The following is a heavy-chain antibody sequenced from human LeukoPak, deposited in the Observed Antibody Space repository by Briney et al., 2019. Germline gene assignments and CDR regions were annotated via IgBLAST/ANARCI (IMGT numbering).Heavy chain of an antibody. V-gene: IGHV3-23*01. Sequence: GGSLRVSCAASGFTFSSYTMNWVRQAPGKGLEWVSTISVGAEYIFYADSVKGRFTISRDDSNNALYLQVHSLRAEDTALYYCASGPPFLKYFEYWGQGTLVTVSS. D-gene: IGHD3-3*01. CDR1: GFTFSSYT. CDR2: ISVGAEYI. J-gene: IGHJ4*02. CDR3: ASGPPFLKYFEY.